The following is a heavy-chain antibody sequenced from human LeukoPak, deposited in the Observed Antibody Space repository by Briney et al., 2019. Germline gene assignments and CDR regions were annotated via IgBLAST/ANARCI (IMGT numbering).Heavy chain of an antibody. CDR2: INPNSGGT. D-gene: IGHD3-10*01. V-gene: IGHV1-2*02. Sequence: ASVKVSCKASGYTFTGYYMHWVRQAPGQGLEWMGWINPNSGGTNYAQKLQGRVTMTRDTSLTTAYMELSRLRSDDTAVYYCARERSGSPDYWGQGTLVTVSS. CDR3: ARERSGSPDY. CDR1: GYTFTGYY. J-gene: IGHJ4*02.